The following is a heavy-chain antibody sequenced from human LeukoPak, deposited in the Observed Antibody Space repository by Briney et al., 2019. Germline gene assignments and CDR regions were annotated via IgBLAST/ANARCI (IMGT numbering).Heavy chain of an antibody. CDR1: GFTFSSYW. J-gene: IGHJ4*02. CDR3: AKDIAARPQYYFDY. CDR2: ISGSGGST. D-gene: IGHD6-6*01. Sequence: SGGSLRLSCAASGFTFSSYWMHWVRQAPGKGLEWVSAISGSGGSTYYADSVKGRFTISRDNSKNTLYLQMNSLRAEDTAVYYCAKDIAARPQYYFDYWGQGTLVTVSS. V-gene: IGHV3-23*01.